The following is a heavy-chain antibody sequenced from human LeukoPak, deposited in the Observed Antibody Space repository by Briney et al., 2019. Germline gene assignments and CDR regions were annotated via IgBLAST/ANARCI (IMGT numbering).Heavy chain of an antibody. V-gene: IGHV3-53*01. J-gene: IGHJ4*02. CDR3: AREVRGYYFDY. Sequence: GGSLRLSCAASGFIVSSNYMSWVRQAPGKGLEWVSVISSGGNTYYADSVKGRFTISRDNSKNTVFLQMNSLRAEDTAVYYCAREVRGYYFDYWGQGTLVVVSS. D-gene: IGHD3-22*01. CDR1: GFIVSSNY. CDR2: ISSGGNT.